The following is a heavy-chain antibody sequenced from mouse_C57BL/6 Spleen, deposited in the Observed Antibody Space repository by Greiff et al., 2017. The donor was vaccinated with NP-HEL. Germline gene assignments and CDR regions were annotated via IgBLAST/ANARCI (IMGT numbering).Heavy chain of an antibody. D-gene: IGHD1-1*01. CDR2: ISDGGSYT. CDR3: ASDPFYGEGYYFDY. J-gene: IGHJ2*01. Sequence: EVQLVESGGGLVKPGGSLKLSCAASGFTFSSYAMSWVRQTPEKRLEWVATISDGGSYTYYPDNVKGRFTISRDNAKNNLYLQMSHLKSEDTAMYYCASDPFYGEGYYFDYWGQGTTLTVSS. CDR1: GFTFSSYA. V-gene: IGHV5-4*01.